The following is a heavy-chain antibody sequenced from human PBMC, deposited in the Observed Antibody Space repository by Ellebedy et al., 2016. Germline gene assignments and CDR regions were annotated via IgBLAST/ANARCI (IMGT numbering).Heavy chain of an antibody. V-gene: IGHV3-43*01. D-gene: IGHD3-10*01. CDR1: GFTFVDFS. CDR2: IGRDGDTA. Sequence: GESLKISCAASGFTFVDFSMHWVRQAPGKGLEWVALIGRDGDTAYYADASKGRFTISRDNSKNSLYLQMNSLRIEDSAFYFCAKEDSGSFFSPGGYWGQGTLVTVSS. CDR3: AKEDSGSFFSPGGY. J-gene: IGHJ4*02.